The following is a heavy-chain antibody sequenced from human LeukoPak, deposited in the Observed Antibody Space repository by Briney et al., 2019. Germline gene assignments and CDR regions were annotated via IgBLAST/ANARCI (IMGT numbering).Heavy chain of an antibody. V-gene: IGHV1-69*05. J-gene: IGHJ6*03. CDR3: ARCLRDGYNYDYYYYMDV. D-gene: IGHD5-24*01. CDR1: GGTFSSYA. CDR2: IIPIFGTA. Sequence: SVKVSCKASGGTFSSYAISWVRQAPGQGLEWMGRIIPIFGTANYAQKFQGRVTITTDESTSTAYMELSSLRSEDTAVYYCARCLRDGYNYDYYYYMDVWGKGTTVTVS.